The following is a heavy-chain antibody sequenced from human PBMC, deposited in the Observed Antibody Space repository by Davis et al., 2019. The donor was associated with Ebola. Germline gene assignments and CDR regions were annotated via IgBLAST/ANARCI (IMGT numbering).Heavy chain of an antibody. V-gene: IGHV1-18*01. D-gene: IGHD4-17*01. Sequence: ASVKVSCKASGYTFTSYGISWVRQAPGQGLEWMGWISAYNGNTNYAQKLQGRVTMTTDTSTSTAYMELSSLRSEDTAVYYCARYYGDFYYYGMDVWGQGTTVTVSS. J-gene: IGHJ6*02. CDR1: GYTFTSYG. CDR3: ARYYGDFYYYGMDV. CDR2: ISAYNGNT.